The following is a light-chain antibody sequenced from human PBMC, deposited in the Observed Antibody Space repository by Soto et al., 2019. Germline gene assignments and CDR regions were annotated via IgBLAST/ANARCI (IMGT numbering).Light chain of an antibody. CDR2: AAS. CDR3: QQTYGTLDR. Sequence: DIQMTQSPSSLSASVGDRVTITCRASQSISSYLNWYQQKTGKAPKRLIYAASSLPSGVQSRFSGSGSGTEFPLTISSLQPEDFAIYYCQQTYGTLDRFGQGTKLELK. CDR1: QSISSY. V-gene: IGKV1-39*01. J-gene: IGKJ2*03.